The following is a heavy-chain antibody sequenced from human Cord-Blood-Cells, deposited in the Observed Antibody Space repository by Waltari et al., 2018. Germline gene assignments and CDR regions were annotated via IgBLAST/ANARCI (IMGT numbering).Heavy chain of an antibody. CDR2: NYYSGST. D-gene: IGHD2-21*02. CDR3: ARPLVYCGGDCYSDY. Sequence: QLQLQESGPGLVKPSETLSLTCTVSGGSISSSSYYWGWIRQPPGKGLEWIGSNYYSGSTYYNPSLKSRVTISVDTSKNQFSLKLSSVTAADTAVYYCARPLVYCGGDCYSDYWGQGTLVTVSS. J-gene: IGHJ4*02. V-gene: IGHV4-39*01. CDR1: GGSISSSSYY.